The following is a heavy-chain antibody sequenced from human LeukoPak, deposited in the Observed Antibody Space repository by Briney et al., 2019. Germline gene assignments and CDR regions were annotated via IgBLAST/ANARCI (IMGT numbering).Heavy chain of an antibody. CDR2: ISYDGSNK. D-gene: IGHD2/OR15-2a*01. CDR1: GFTFSSYA. Sequence: GGSLRLSCAASGFTFSSYAMHWVRQAPGKGLEWVAVISYDGSNKYYADSVKGRFTISRDNAKNSLYLQMNSLRAEDTAVYYCATSPLWGYAFDIWGQGTMVTVSS. J-gene: IGHJ3*02. V-gene: IGHV3-30-3*01. CDR3: ATSPLWGYAFDI.